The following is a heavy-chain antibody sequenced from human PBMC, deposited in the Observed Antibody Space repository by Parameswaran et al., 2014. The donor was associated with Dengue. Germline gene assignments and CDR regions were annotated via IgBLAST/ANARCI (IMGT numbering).Heavy chain of an antibody. CDR3: AKDKYLVIVPAAIWDYYSGMDV. D-gene: IGHD2-2*01. CDR1: GFAFDTYA. CDR2: INGRDDNT. J-gene: IGHJ6*02. V-gene: IGHV3-23*01. Sequence: QAGGSLRLSCAASGFAFDTYAMSWVRQAPGKGLEWVSSINGRDDNTYYADPVKGRFTISRDNSKNTLYLQMNSLRAEDTAVYYCAKDKYLVIVPAAIWDYYSGMDVWGQGATVTVSS.